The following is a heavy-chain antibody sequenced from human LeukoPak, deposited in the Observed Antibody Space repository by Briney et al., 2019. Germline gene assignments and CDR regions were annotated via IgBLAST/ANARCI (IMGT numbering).Heavy chain of an antibody. Sequence: GESLKISCAASGFTFSSYGMHWVRQAPGKGLEWVAFIRYDGSNKYYADSVKGRFTISRDNSKNTLYLQMNSLRAEDTAVYYCAKDHSSGWGFDYWGQGTLVTVSS. CDR2: IRYDGSNK. CDR1: GFTFSSYG. D-gene: IGHD6-19*01. CDR3: AKDHSSGWGFDY. J-gene: IGHJ4*02. V-gene: IGHV3-30*02.